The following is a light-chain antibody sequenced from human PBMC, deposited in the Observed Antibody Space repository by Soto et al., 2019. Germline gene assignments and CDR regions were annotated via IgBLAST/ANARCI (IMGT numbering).Light chain of an antibody. J-gene: IGLJ1*01. CDR1: MSDIGTFKY. V-gene: IGLV2-14*01. Sequence: QSVLAQPASVSGSPGQSVTISCTGSMSDIGTFKYVSWYQQHPGKAPKLIIYEVHIRPSGVSSRFSASKSANTASLTISGLQPEDEADYYCSSYRDASIKVFGSGTKLTVL. CDR2: EVH. CDR3: SSYRDASIKV.